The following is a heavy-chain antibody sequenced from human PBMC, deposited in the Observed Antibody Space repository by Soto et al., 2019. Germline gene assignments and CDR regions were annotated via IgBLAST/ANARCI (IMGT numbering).Heavy chain of an antibody. CDR2: ISYDGSNK. CDR1: GFTFSNNA. D-gene: IGHD1-1*01. J-gene: IGHJ6*02. V-gene: IGHV3-30-3*01. Sequence: QVQLVESGGGVVQPGRSLRLSCAASGFTFSNNAMDWVRQAPGKGLECVAVISYDGSNKYIAESVKSRFTISRHYCKHTLFLQMNSMRAEDTAVYYCARGTTTSAFSAMDVWGQGTTVTVSS. CDR3: ARGTTTSAFSAMDV.